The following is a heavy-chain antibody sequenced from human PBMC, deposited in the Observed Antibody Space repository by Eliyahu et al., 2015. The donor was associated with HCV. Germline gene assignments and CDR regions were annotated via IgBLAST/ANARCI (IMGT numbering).Heavy chain of an antibody. D-gene: IGHD3-10*01. CDR2: ISGSGGST. CDR1: GFTFSSYA. V-gene: IGHV3-23*04. J-gene: IGHJ6*02. CDR3: AKGMGLYGSGSYYTDYYYGMDV. Sequence: EVQLVESGGGLVQPGGSLRLSCAASGFTFSSYAMSWVRQAPGKGLEWVSAISGSGGSTYYADSVKGRFTISRDNSKNTLYLQMNSLRAEDTAVYYCAKGMGLYGSGSYYTDYYYGMDVWGQGTTVTVSS.